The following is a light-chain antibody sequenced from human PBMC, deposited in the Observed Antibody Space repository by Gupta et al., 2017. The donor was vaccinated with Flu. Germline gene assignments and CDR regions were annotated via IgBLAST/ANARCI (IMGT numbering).Light chain of an antibody. CDR2: GNN. Sequence: TVRITCPGDSLRSYYASWYQQKPGQAPVLVIYGNNNRPSVIPDRFSGSSSGNTASLTITGAHADDEADYCCNSRDSIGNSVVFGGGTKLTVL. CDR3: NSRDSIGNSVV. J-gene: IGLJ2*01. CDR1: SLRSYY. V-gene: IGLV3-19*01.